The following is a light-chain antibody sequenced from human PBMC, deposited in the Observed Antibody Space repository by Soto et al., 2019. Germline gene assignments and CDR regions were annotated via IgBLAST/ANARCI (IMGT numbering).Light chain of an antibody. CDR3: SSDAGAVV. V-gene: IGLV2-23*01. CDR2: EGS. CDR1: SSGVENYNL. Sequence: QSVLTQPASVSGSPGQSITLSCTRTSSGVENYNLVSCYQHHPGKAPKLMIYEGSQRPSGVSDRFSGSQSGNTASLPISGLLAADEADYYCSSDAGAVVFGGGTKRTVL. J-gene: IGLJ2*01.